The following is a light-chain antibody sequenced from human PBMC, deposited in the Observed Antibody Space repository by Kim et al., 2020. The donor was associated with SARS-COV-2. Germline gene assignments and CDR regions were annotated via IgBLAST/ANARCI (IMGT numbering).Light chain of an antibody. J-gene: IGLJ3*02. CDR3: SSYGGSNNLL. V-gene: IGLV2-8*01. CDR2: EVT. Sequence: GQSDTISCTGTSGDVGDYNYVSWYQQYPGKAPKLMIYEVTKRPSGVPDRFSGSKSGNTASLTVSGLQAEDEADYYCSSYGGSNNLLFGGGTQLTVL. CDR1: SGDVGDYNY.